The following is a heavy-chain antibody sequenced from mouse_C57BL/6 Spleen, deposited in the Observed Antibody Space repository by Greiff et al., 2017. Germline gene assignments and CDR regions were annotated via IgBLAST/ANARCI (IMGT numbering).Heavy chain of an antibody. V-gene: IGHV1-69*01. J-gene: IGHJ4*01. D-gene: IGHD2-4*01. CDR1: GYTFTSYW. CDR2: IDPSDSYT. Sequence: QVQLYQPGAELVMPGASVKLSCKASGYTFTSYWMHWVKQRPGQGLEWIGEIDPSDSYTNYNQKFKGKSTLTVDKSSSTAYMQLSSLTSEDSAVYYCARRRLGAMDYWGQGTSVTVSS. CDR3: ARRRLGAMDY.